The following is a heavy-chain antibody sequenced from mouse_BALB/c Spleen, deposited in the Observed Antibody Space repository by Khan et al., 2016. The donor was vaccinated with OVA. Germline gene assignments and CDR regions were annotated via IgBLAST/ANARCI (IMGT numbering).Heavy chain of an antibody. D-gene: IGHD2-10*01. J-gene: IGHJ4*01. Sequence: QVQLKESGPGLVAPSQSLSITCTVSGFSLTGYGVNWVRQPPGKGLEWLGMIWGDGSTDYNSTLKSRLSISKDNSKSQVFLKMYSLQSDDTARYYCARAYYGNYREVMDYWGQGTSVTVSS. V-gene: IGHV2-6-7*01. CDR1: GFSLTGYG. CDR2: IWGDGST. CDR3: ARAYYGNYREVMDY.